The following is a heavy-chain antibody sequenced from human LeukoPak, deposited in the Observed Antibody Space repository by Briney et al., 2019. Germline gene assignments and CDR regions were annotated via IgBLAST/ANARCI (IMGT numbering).Heavy chain of an antibody. Sequence: SETLSLTCTVSGGSISRYYWSWIRQTPGKGLEWIGYIYSSGSTNYNPSLKSRVTISVDTSKNQLSLKLSSVTAADTAVYYCARLVFTMVRGVMTNYYGLDVWGQGTTVTVSS. V-gene: IGHV4-59*08. CDR2: IYSSGST. CDR1: GGSISRYY. D-gene: IGHD3-10*01. J-gene: IGHJ6*02. CDR3: ARLVFTMVRGVMTNYYGLDV.